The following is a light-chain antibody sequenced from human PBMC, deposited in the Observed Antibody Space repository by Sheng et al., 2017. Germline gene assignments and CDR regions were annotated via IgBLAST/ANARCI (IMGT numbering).Light chain of an antibody. CDR3: QCQYT. Sequence: EIVMTQSPATLSVSPGGRATLSCRASQSVSSYLAWYQQQPGRAPRLLIYGASTRATGVPDRFSGSGSGTDFTLSISRLEPEDFAVYYCQCQYTFGRGTKLEIK. J-gene: IGKJ2*01. CDR2: GAS. V-gene: IGKV3D-15*01. CDR1: QSVSSY.